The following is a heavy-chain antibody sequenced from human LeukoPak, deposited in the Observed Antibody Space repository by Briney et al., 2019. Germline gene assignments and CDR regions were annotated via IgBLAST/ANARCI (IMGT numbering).Heavy chain of an antibody. V-gene: IGHV3-72*01. CDR3: ARVRGVTNNWFAP. CDR1: GFTFSHHY. CDR2: IRNKANSYTT. J-gene: IGHJ5*02. Sequence: PGGSLRLSCAASGFTFSHHYMDWVRQAPVKGLEWVGRIRNKANSYTTEYAASVKGRFTISRDDSKNSLYLQINSLKTEDTAVYYCARVRGVTNNWFAPWGQGTLVTVSS. D-gene: IGHD3-10*01.